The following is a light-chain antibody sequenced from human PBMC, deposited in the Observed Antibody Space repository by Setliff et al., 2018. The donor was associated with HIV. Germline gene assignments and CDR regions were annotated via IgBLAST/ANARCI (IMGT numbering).Light chain of an antibody. CDR2: YDT. Sequence: SYELTQPPSVSVAPGKTARITRGGNSIGSKSVHWYQQKPGQAPVLVIYYDTDRPSGIPERFSGSNSGNTATLTISRVEVGDEADYYCQVWDSYSDHRYVFGTGTKV. CDR1: SIGSKS. J-gene: IGLJ1*01. CDR3: QVWDSYSDHRYV. V-gene: IGLV3-21*04.